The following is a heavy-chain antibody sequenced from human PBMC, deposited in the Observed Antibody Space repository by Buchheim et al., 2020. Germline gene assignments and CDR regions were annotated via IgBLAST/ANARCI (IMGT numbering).Heavy chain of an antibody. D-gene: IGHD5-18*01. J-gene: IGHJ4*02. CDR1: GGSISSGSYY. CDR2: IYTSGST. Sequence: QVQLQESGPGLVKPSQTLSLTCTVSGGSISSGSYYWSWIRQPAGKGLEWIGRIYTSGSTNYNPSLKSRVTISVDTSKNQFSLKLSSVTAADTAVYYCARAAAYSYGGGHDYWGQGTL. V-gene: IGHV4-61*02. CDR3: ARAAAYSYGGGHDY.